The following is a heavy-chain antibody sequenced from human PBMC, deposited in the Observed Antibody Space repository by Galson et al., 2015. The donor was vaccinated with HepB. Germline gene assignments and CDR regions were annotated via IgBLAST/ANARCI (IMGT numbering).Heavy chain of an antibody. CDR3: AREGGGMTTVIGSYMDV. Sequence: SLRLSCAASGFTFSSYGMHWVRQAPGKGLEWVAVIWYDGSNKYYADSVKGRFTISRDNSKNTLYLQMNSLRAEDTAVYYCAREGGGMTTVIGSYMDVWGKGTTVTVSS. V-gene: IGHV3-33*01. D-gene: IGHD4-11*01. CDR2: IWYDGSNK. J-gene: IGHJ6*03. CDR1: GFTFSSYG.